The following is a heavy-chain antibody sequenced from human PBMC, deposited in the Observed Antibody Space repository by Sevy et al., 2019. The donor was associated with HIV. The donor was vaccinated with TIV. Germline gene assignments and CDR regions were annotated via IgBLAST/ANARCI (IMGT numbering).Heavy chain of an antibody. Sequence: ASVKVSCKASGYTFTGDYLHWVRQAPGQGLEWMGRVYPNSGGTNYARKFQGRVTMTRDTSISTVYMELSRLKSDDTAVYYCARAPVYCRGGNCYPYHFDYWGQGTLVTVSS. J-gene: IGHJ4*02. V-gene: IGHV1-2*06. CDR2: VYPNSGGT. D-gene: IGHD2-15*01. CDR3: ARAPVYCRGGNCYPYHFDY. CDR1: GYTFTGDY.